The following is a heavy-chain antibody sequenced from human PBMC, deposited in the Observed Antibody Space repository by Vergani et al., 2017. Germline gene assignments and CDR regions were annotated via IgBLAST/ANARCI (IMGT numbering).Heavy chain of an antibody. CDR1: GYTFTGYY. Sequence: QVQLVQPGAEVKKPGASVKVSCKASGYTFTGYYMHWVRQAPGQGLEWLGWINPNSGGTNYATKFQGRVTMTRDTSISTAYMELSRLRSDDTAVYYCARVAYYCDYANYYGMDVWGQGTTVTVSS. CDR2: INPNSGGT. D-gene: IGHD4-17*01. CDR3: ARVAYYCDYANYYGMDV. J-gene: IGHJ6*02. V-gene: IGHV1-2*02.